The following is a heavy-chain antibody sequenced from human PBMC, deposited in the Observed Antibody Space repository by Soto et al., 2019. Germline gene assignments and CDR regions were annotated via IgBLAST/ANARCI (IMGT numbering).Heavy chain of an antibody. J-gene: IGHJ6*02. CDR3: AKERDYYYYGMDV. Sequence: GGSLRLSCAASGFTFSSYGMHWVRQAPGKGLEWVAVISYDGSNKYYADSVKGRFTISRDNSKNTLYLQMNSLRAEDTAVYYCAKERDYYYYGMDVWGQGTTVTVSS. CDR1: GFTFSSYG. V-gene: IGHV3-30*18. CDR2: ISYDGSNK.